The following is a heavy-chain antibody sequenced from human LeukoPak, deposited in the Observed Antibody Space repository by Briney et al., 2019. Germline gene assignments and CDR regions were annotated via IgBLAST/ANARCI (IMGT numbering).Heavy chain of an antibody. CDR1: GGSISSYY. D-gene: IGHD2-15*01. J-gene: IGHJ5*02. V-gene: IGHV4-59*12. CDR2: IYYSGST. CDR3: ARGLRYCSGGSRYTPNWFDH. Sequence: PSETLSLTCTVSGGSISSYYWSWIRQPPGKGLEWIGYIYYSGSTNYNPSLKSRVTISVDTSKNQFSLKLSSVTAADTAVYYCARGLRYCSGGSRYTPNWFDHWGQGTLVTVSS.